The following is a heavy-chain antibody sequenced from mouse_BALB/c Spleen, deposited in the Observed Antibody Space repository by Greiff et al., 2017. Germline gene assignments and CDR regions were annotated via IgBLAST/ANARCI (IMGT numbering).Heavy chain of an antibody. CDR2: IWGDGST. D-gene: IGHD1-1*01. CDR3: ARVYYGSSSYYAMDY. CDR1: GFSLTGYG. J-gene: IGHJ4*01. Sequence: VKLEESGPGLVAPSQSLSITCTVSGFSLTGYGVNWVRQPPGKGLEWLGMIWGDGSTDYNSALKSRLSISKDNSKSQVFLKMNSLQTDDTARYYGARVYYGSSSYYAMDYWGQGTSVTVSS. V-gene: IGHV2-6-7*01.